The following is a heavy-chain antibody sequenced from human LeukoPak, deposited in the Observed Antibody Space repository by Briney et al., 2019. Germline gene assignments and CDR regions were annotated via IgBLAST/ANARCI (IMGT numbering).Heavy chain of an antibody. CDR1: GGSLSGYY. CDR2: INHSGST. CDR3: ASRVYYYGSSGYYLFDY. V-gene: IGHV4-34*01. Sequence: PSETLSLTCAVYGGSLSGYYWSWIRQPPGKGLEWIGEINHSGSTNYNPSLKSRVTISVDTSKNQFSLKLSSVTAADTAVYYCASRVYYYGSSGYYLFDYWGQGTLVTVSS. D-gene: IGHD3-22*01. J-gene: IGHJ4*02.